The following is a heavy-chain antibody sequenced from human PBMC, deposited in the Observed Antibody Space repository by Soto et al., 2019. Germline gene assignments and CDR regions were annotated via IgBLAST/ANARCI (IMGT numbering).Heavy chain of an antibody. Sequence: SVKVSCKASGGTFSSYAISWVRQAPGQGLEWMGGIIPIFGTANYAQKFQGRVTITADKSTSTAYMELSSLRSEDTAVYYCARPTPDFWSGYYSLDYYYYYGMDVWGQGTPVTVSS. CDR3: ARPTPDFWSGYYSLDYYYYYGMDV. CDR2: IIPIFGTA. V-gene: IGHV1-69*06. D-gene: IGHD3-3*01. J-gene: IGHJ6*02. CDR1: GGTFSSYA.